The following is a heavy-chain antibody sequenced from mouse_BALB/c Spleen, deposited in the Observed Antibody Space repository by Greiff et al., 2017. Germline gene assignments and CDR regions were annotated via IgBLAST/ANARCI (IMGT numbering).Heavy chain of an antibody. D-gene: IGHD1-1*02. CDR3: ARHGNYAMDY. V-gene: IGHV5-6*01. J-gene: IGHJ4*01. CDR1: GFTFSSYG. Sequence: VQLKESGGGLVQPGGSRKLSCAASGFTFSSYGMSWVRQTPDKRLEWVATISSGGSYTYYPDSVKGRFTISRDNAKNTLYLQMSSLKSEDTAMYYCARHGNYAMDYWGQGTSVTVSS. CDR2: ISSGGSYT.